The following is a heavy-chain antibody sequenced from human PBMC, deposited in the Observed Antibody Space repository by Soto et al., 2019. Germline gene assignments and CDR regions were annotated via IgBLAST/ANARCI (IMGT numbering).Heavy chain of an antibody. Sequence: ASVKVSCKASGGTFSSYTISWVRQAPGQGLEWMGRIIPILGIANYAQKFQGRVTITADESTSTAYMDLSSLRSEDTAVYYCASRGYCSSTSCYGGPYYYGMDVWGQGTTVTVS. D-gene: IGHD2-2*01. J-gene: IGHJ6*02. CDR1: GGTFSSYT. CDR3: ASRGYCSSTSCYGGPYYYGMDV. V-gene: IGHV1-69*02. CDR2: IIPILGIA.